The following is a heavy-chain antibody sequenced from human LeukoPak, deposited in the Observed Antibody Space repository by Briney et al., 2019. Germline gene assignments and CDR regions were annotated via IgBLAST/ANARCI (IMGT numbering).Heavy chain of an antibody. V-gene: IGHV5-51*01. J-gene: IGHJ5*02. CDR3: ARRAYYDSSGYFWWFDP. Sequence: GESLKISCKGSGYSFTTYWIDWVRQMPGKGLEWMGIIYPDDSDTRYSPSFQGQVTISADKSISTAYLQWSSLKASDTAMYYCARRAYYDSSGYFWWFDPWGQGTLVTVSS. CDR1: GYSFTTYW. CDR2: IYPDDSDT. D-gene: IGHD3-22*01.